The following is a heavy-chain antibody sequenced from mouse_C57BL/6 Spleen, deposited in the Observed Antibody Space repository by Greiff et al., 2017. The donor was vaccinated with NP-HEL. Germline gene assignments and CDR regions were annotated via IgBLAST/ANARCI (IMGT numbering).Heavy chain of an antibody. V-gene: IGHV1-19*01. CDR3: AREVYEYDERNSFAY. J-gene: IGHJ3*01. D-gene: IGHD2-4*01. Sequence: EVQLQQSGPVLVKPGASVKMSCKASGYTFTDYYMNWVKQSHGKSLEWIGVINPYNGGTSYNQKFKGKATLTVDKSSSTAYMELNSLTSEDSAVYYCAREVYEYDERNSFAYWGQGTLVTVTA. CDR2: INPYNGGT. CDR1: GYTFTDYY.